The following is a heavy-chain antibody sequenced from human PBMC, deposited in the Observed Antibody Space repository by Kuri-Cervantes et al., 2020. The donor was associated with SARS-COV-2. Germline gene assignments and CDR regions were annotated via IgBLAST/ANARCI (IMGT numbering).Heavy chain of an antibody. V-gene: IGHV4-61*01. Sequence: GSLRLSCTVSGGSVSSGSYYWSWIRQPPGKGLEWIGYIYYSGSTNYNPSLKSRVTKSVDTSKNQFSLKLSSVTAADTAVYYCARDPSGYSYGIYYYGMDVWGQGTTVTVSS. CDR2: IYYSGST. CDR1: GGSVSSGSYY. J-gene: IGHJ6*02. D-gene: IGHD5-18*01. CDR3: ARDPSGYSYGIYYYGMDV.